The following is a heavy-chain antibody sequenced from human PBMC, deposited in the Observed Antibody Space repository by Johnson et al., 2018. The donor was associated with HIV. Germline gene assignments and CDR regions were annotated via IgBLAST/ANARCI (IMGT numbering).Heavy chain of an antibody. Sequence: VQLVESGGGVVQPGGSLRLSCAASGFTVSSNYMSWVRQAPGKGLEWVAVIYSGGSTAYADSVKGRFTITRDNSKNKTYLQMNSLRAEDTAVYYCARDGLSGAFDIWGQGTMVTVSS. J-gene: IGHJ3*02. CDR2: IYSGGST. CDR3: ARDGLSGAFDI. V-gene: IGHV3-66*01. CDR1: GFTVSSNY. D-gene: IGHD6-25*01.